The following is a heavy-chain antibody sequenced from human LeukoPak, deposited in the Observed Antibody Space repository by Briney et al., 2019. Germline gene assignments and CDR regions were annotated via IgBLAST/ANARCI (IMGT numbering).Heavy chain of an antibody. V-gene: IGHV4-4*02. CDR3: ARYSYDILTGYPKGWFDP. CDR2: IYHSGST. CDR1: GGSISSSNW. Sequence: SETLSLTCAVSGGSISSSNWWSWVRQPPGKGLEWIGEIYHSGSTNYNPSLKSRVTISVDTSKNQFSLKTAADTAVYYCARYSYDILTGYPKGWFDPWGQGTLVTVSS. D-gene: IGHD3-9*01. J-gene: IGHJ5*02.